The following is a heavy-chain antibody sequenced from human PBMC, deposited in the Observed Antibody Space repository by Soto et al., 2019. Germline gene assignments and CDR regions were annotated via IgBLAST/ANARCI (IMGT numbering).Heavy chain of an antibody. CDR2: TSNSGST. CDR3: ARGGGSTKVDY. D-gene: IGHD2-2*01. Sequence: QVQLQESGPGLVKPSQTLSLTCTVSGGSITSSGYYWSWIRQHPGEGLEWIGFTSNSGSTSYNPSLKSRVTTSVDTSSNQSSLNLKPVPAADTAVYYCARGGGSTKVDYWGQGPLVTVSP. V-gene: IGHV4-31*03. CDR1: GGSITSSGYY. J-gene: IGHJ4*02.